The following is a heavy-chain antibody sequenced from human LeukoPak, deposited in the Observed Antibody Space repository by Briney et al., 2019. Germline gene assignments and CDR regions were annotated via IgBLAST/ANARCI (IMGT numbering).Heavy chain of an antibody. V-gene: IGHV3-66*01. CDR2: IHSGGTT. Sequence: GGSLRLSCAASGFSVSSYYMSWVRQAHAKGLEWVSVIHSGGTTYYVDSVKGRFIISRDNSKNTLFLQMNSLRVEDTAVYYCARYEYQLLGAFDIWGQGTMVTVYS. D-gene: IGHD2-2*01. CDR1: GFSVSSYY. J-gene: IGHJ3*02. CDR3: ARYEYQLLGAFDI.